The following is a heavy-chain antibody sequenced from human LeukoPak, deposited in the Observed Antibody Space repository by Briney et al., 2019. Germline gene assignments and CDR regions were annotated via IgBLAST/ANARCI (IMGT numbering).Heavy chain of an antibody. CDR2: IGISSNKI. CDR3: ARARGSYSFDY. Sequence: GGSLRLSCAASGFTLRSYTMNWVRQAPGKGLKWVSSIGISSNKIYYADSVKGRFIISRDNAKNSVYLQMNSLRAEDTAVYYCARARGSYSFDYWGQGTLVTVSS. D-gene: IGHD1-26*01. V-gene: IGHV3-21*04. J-gene: IGHJ4*02. CDR1: GFTLRSYT.